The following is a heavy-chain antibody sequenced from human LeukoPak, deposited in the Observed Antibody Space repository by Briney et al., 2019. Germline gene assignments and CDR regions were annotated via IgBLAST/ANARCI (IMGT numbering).Heavy chain of an antibody. D-gene: IGHD3-10*01. V-gene: IGHV3-15*01. CDR2: IKSKIHGGTI. CDR3: TTDGVGTMVRGVITWVDY. CDR1: GFTFDKAW. Sequence: GGSLRLSCAASGFTFDKAWMTWVRQAPGKVLEWVGRIKSKIHGGTIDYAAPVKGRFTISRDDSKNTLYLQMNSLKTEDTAVYYCTTDGVGTMVRGVITWVDYWGQGTLVTVSS. J-gene: IGHJ4*02.